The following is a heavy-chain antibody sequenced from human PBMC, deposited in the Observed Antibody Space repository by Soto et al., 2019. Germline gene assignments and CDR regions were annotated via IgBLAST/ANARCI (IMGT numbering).Heavy chain of an antibody. CDR1: GDSISSHY. D-gene: IGHD6-19*01. CDR2: IYHSGGT. J-gene: IGHJ5*02. V-gene: IGHV4-59*11. Sequence: QVQLHESGPGLVKPSETLSLTCTVSGDSISSHYWSWIRQPPGQGLEWIGHIYHSGGTRYNPSLRSRVTISVDTSKNQFSLKLRSVTAADTAVYYCAKNVAVAGFCLDPWGQGILVTVSS. CDR3: AKNVAVAGFCLDP.